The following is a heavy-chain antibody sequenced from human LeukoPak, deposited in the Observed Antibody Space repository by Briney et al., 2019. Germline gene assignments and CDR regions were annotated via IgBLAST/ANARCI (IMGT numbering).Heavy chain of an antibody. J-gene: IGHJ4*02. CDR1: GFTFRGYW. D-gene: IGHD3-9*01. CDR2: IKEDGSEK. V-gene: IGHV3-7*01. CDR3: ARATTYDILTGFSDY. Sequence: GGSLRLSCAASGFTFRGYWMTWVRQAPGKGLEWVANIKEDGSEKYYVDSVKGRFTISRDNAKNSLYLQMNSLRAEDTAVYYCARATTYDILTGFSDYWGQGTLVTVSS.